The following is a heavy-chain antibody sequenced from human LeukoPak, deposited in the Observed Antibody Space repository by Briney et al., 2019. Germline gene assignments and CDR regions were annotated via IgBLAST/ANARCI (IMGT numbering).Heavy chain of an antibody. J-gene: IGHJ4*02. V-gene: IGHV4-61*02. CDR1: GGSISSGSYY. CDR2: IYTSGST. D-gene: IGHD3-3*01. Sequence: SETLSLTCTVSGGSISSGSYYWSWIRQPAGKGLEWIGRIYTSGSTNYNPSLKSRVTISVDTSKNQFSLKLSSVTAADTAVYYCASQVWSGYYLDYWGQGTLVTVSS. CDR3: ASQVWSGYYLDY.